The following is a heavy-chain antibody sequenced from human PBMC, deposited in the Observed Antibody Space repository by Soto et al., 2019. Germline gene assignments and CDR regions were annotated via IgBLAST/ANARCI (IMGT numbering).Heavy chain of an antibody. Sequence: ASVKVCFEASGYTFTGYYMHWVRQAPGQGLEGMGWINPNSGGTNYAQKFQGWVTMTRDTSISTAYMEVIRLRFDDTAVYSRARGDSTRCHAGILCRHSYGIDVWGPGTTVTVSS. CDR1: GYTFTGYY. CDR2: INPNSGGT. V-gene: IGHV1-2*04. CDR3: ARGDSTRCHAGILCRHSYGIDV. J-gene: IGHJ6*02. D-gene: IGHD2-2*01.